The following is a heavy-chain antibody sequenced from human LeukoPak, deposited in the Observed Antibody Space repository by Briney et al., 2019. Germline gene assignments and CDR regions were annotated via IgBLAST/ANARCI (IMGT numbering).Heavy chain of an antibody. Sequence: SETLSLTCAVYGGSFSGYYWSWIRQPPGKGLEWIGEINHSGSTNYNPSLKSRVTISVDTSKNQFSLKPSSVTAADTAVYYCARGYCSGGSCYSRGRYYYYGMDVWGQGTTVTVSS. CDR1: GGSFSGYY. CDR3: ARGYCSGGSCYSRGRYYYYGMDV. CDR2: INHSGST. J-gene: IGHJ6*02. D-gene: IGHD2-15*01. V-gene: IGHV4-34*01.